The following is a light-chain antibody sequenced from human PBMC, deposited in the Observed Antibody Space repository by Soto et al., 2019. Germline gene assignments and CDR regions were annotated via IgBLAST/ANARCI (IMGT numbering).Light chain of an antibody. J-gene: IGLJ1*01. Sequence: QSALTQPPSASGSPGQSVAISCTGTSSDVGGYNYVSWYQQHPGKAPKPMMYEVNKRPSGVPDRFSGSKSGNTSSLTVSSLQAEDEADYYCSSYAGSSTDLGTGTKLTVL. CDR3: SSYAGSSTD. CDR2: EVN. V-gene: IGLV2-8*01. CDR1: SSDVGGYNY.